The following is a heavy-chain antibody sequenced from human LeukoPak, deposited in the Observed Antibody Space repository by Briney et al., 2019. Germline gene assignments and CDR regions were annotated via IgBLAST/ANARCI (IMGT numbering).Heavy chain of an antibody. CDR3: AKSRARRDGTSGSIDF. CDR2: VSGGGGLT. D-gene: IGHD2-8*01. CDR1: GFTFSNFA. Sequence: GGSLRLSCAASGFTFSNFAMSWVRQARGKGLEWVSTVSGGGGLTSYADSVKGRFTVSRDNSKNTLYLQMNSLRADDTAVYYCAKSRARRDGTSGSIDFWGQGTLVTVSS. J-gene: IGHJ4*02. V-gene: IGHV3-23*01.